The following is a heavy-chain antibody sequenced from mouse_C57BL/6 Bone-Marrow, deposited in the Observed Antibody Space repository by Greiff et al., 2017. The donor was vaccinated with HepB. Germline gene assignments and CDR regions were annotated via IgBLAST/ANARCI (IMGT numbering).Heavy chain of an antibody. CDR1: GFNIKDDY. CDR2: IDPENGDT. CDR3: TAWDYSNRDAMDY. Sequence: EVQLQQSGAELVRPGASVKLSCTASGFNIKDDYMHWVKQRPEQGLEWIGWIDPENGDTEYATKFQGKATITAYTSSNTAYLQLSSLTSEGTAVSYCTAWDYSNRDAMDYWGRGTSVTVSS. V-gene: IGHV14-4*01. D-gene: IGHD2-5*01. J-gene: IGHJ4*01.